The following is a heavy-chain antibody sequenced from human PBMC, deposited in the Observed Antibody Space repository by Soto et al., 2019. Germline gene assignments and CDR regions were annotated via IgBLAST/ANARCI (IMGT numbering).Heavy chain of an antibody. CDR3: ARDRPDLRETGGRIDS. CDR2: TTYSGNT. Sequence: QVQLQEAGPGLVKPSQTLSLTCTVSGGSINSAEDNWTWIRQAPGQGLEYSGYTTYSGNTFYKSSLKSRIKMSVGTSKNQCTLRLTSVTAADTAVYYCARDRPDLRETGGRIDSWGQGMLVTVSS. V-gene: IGHV4-30-4*01. D-gene: IGHD7-27*01. J-gene: IGHJ4*02. CDR1: GGSINSAEDN.